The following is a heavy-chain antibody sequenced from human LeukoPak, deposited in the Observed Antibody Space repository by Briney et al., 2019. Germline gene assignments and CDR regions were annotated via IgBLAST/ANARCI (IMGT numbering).Heavy chain of an antibody. J-gene: IGHJ6*02. Sequence: PSETLSLTCAVYGGSFSGYYWSWIRQPPGEGLEWIGEINHSGSTNYNPSLRSRVTISVDTSKNQFSLKLSSVTAADTAVYYCARELGYCSSTSCYEGGMDVWGQGTTVTVSS. D-gene: IGHD2-2*01. CDR2: INHSGST. CDR3: ARELGYCSSTSCYEGGMDV. CDR1: GGSFSGYY. V-gene: IGHV4-34*01.